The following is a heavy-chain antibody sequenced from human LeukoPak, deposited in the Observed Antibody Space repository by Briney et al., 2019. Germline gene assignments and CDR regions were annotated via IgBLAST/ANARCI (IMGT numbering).Heavy chain of an antibody. J-gene: IGHJ4*02. D-gene: IGHD3-22*01. CDR3: AKGGITMIVVVIQYYFDY. CDR2: ISGSGGST. CDR1: GFTFDDYG. Sequence: GGSLRLSCAASGFTFDDYGMSWVRQAPGKGLEWVSAISGSGGSTYYADSVKGRSTISRDNSKNTLYLQMNSLRAEDTAVYYCAKGGITMIVVVIQYYFDYWGQGTLVTVSS. V-gene: IGHV3-23*01.